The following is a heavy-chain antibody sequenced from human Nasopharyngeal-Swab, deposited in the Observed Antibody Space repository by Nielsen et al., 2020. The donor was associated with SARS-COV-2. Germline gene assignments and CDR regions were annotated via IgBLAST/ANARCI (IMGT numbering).Heavy chain of an antibody. V-gene: IGHV3-23*01. CDR1: GFTFSSYA. J-gene: IGHJ2*01. D-gene: IGHD6-19*01. Sequence: GESLKISCAASGFTFSSYAMSWVRQAPGKGLEWVSAISGSGGSTYYADSVKGRFTISRDNSKNTLYLQMNSLRDEDTAVYYCARDGGSGWWDWYFDLWGRGTLVTVSS. CDR2: ISGSGGST. CDR3: ARDGGSGWWDWYFDL.